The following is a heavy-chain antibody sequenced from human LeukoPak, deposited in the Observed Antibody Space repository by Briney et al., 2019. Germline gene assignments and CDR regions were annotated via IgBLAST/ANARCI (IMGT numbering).Heavy chain of an antibody. CDR3: AGNYGDLDY. J-gene: IGHJ4*02. CDR1: GYIFTAYY. Sequence: GASVKVSCKASGYIFTAYYIHWVRQAPGQGLEWVGRIHPSSGGTEYAQNFQGRVTVTRDTSITTAYMELNRLTSDDTAVYYCAGNYGDLDYWGQGTLVTVSS. D-gene: IGHD4-17*01. CDR2: IHPSSGGT. V-gene: IGHV1-2*06.